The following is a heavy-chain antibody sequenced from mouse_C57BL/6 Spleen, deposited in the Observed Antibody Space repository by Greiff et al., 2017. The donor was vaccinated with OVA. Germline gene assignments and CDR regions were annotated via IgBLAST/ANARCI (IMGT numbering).Heavy chain of an antibody. V-gene: IGHV1-61*01. Sequence: VQLQQPGAELVRPGSSVKLSCKASGYTFTSYWMDWVKQRPGQGLEWIGNIYPSDSETHYNQKFKDKATLTVDKSSSTAYMQLSSLTSEDSAVYYCARGGYSNPIDYWGQGTTLTVSS. CDR2: IYPSDSET. CDR3: ARGGYSNPIDY. CDR1: GYTFTSYW. D-gene: IGHD2-5*01. J-gene: IGHJ2*01.